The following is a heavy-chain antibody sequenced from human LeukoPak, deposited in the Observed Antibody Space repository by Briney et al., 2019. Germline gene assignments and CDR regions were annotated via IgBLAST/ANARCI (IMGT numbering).Heavy chain of an antibody. CDR3: AKDLAPSVAAARAGNWFDP. J-gene: IGHJ5*02. Sequence: GGSLRLSCAASGFTFSSYGMSWVRQAPGKGLEWVSAISGSGGSTYYADSVKGRFTISRDNSKNTLYLQMNSLRAEDTAVYYCAKDLAPSVAAARAGNWFDPWGQGTLVTVSS. V-gene: IGHV3-23*01. CDR1: GFTFSSYG. CDR2: ISGSGGST. D-gene: IGHD6-13*01.